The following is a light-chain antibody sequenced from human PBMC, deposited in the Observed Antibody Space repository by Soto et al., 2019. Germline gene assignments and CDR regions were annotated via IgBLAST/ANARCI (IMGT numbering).Light chain of an antibody. CDR1: QSISTC. V-gene: IGKV1-5*01. CDR3: QQYNSYTT. J-gene: IGKJ2*01. CDR2: DAS. Sequence: DIQMTQSPSTLSASVGDRVTITRRASQSISTCLAWYQQKPGKAPKLLIYDASSLQSGVPSRFSGHGSGTDFTLTISSLQPDDFATYYFQQYNSYTTFGQGTKLEIK.